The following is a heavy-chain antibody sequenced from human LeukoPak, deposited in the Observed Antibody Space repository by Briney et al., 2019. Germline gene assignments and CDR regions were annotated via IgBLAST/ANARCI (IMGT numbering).Heavy chain of an antibody. V-gene: IGHV3-74*01. Sequence: GSLRLSCAASGFTFSSYWMNWVRQAPGKGLEWVSRINSDGTSTSYADSVKGRFTISRDNAKNTLYLQMNSLRAEDTAVYYCAGGYGFDYWGQGTLVTVSS. CDR1: GFTFSSYW. D-gene: IGHD5-18*01. J-gene: IGHJ4*02. CDR3: AGGYGFDY. CDR2: INSDGTST.